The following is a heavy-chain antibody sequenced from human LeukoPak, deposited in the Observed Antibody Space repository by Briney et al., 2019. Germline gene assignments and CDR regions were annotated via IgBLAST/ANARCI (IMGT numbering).Heavy chain of an antibody. CDR2: IKEDGSEK. Sequence: GGSLRLSCTASGFTFSTYWMSWVRQAPGKGLEWGANIKEDGSEKYYVDSVKGRFTISRDNAKNTLYLQMNSLRAEDTAVYYCVRSSGYYQQSDYWGQGTLVTVSS. CDR3: VRSSGYYQQSDY. V-gene: IGHV3-7*01. D-gene: IGHD3-22*01. J-gene: IGHJ4*02. CDR1: GFTFSTYW.